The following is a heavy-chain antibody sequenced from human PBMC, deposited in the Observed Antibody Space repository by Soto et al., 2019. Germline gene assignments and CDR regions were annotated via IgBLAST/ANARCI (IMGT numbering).Heavy chain of an antibody. Sequence: SETLSLTCTFSRSSISSGGYYWSLIRQHPGKGLEWIGYIFYSGSTYYNPSLKSRVTISVDTSKNQFSLKLSSVTAADTAVYYCAIYDSSGSRGFQHWGQGTLVTVSS. CDR2: IFYSGST. J-gene: IGHJ1*01. CDR3: AIYDSSGSRGFQH. CDR1: RSSISSGGYY. V-gene: IGHV4-31*03. D-gene: IGHD3-22*01.